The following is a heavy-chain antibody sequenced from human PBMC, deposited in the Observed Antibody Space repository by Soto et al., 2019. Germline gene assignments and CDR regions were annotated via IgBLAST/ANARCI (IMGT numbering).Heavy chain of an antibody. CDR1: GFTFSSYG. D-gene: IGHD2-15*01. J-gene: IGHJ6*03. CDR2: ISSSSSTI. CDR3: ARDCRAATTIYYMDV. Sequence: PGGSLRLSCAASGFTFSSYGMHWVRQAPGKGLEWVSYISSSSSTIYYADSVKGRLTISRDNAKNSLYLQMNSLRAEDTAVYYCARDCRAATTIYYMDVWGKGTTVTVSS. V-gene: IGHV3-48*01.